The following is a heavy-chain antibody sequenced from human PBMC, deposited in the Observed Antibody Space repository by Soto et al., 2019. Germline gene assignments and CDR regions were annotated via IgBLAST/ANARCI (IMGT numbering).Heavy chain of an antibody. J-gene: IGHJ1*01. V-gene: IGHV3-21*01. CDR2: ISSSSAYI. CDR3: ARDLGEMYAV. D-gene: IGHD2-8*01. Sequence: EVQLVESGGGLVKPGGSLRLSCIGSGFIFSSSTMTWVRQAPGKGLEWVSSISSSSAYIYNADSLKGRFSISRDNAKHSLYLHMDSLSAEDTAVYFCARDLGEMYAVWGQGALVTVSS. CDR1: GFIFSSST.